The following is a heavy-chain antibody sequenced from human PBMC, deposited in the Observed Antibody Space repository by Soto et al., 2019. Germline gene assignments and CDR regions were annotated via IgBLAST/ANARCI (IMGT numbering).Heavy chain of an antibody. V-gene: IGHV5-51*01. CDR1: GYSFTSYW. J-gene: IGHJ4*02. CDR2: IYPGDSDT. D-gene: IGHD3-22*01. Sequence: PGESLKISCKCSGYSFTSYWIGWVRQMPGKSLEWMGIIYPGDSDTRYSPSFQGQVTISADKSITTAYLQWSSLKASDTAMYYCARVSYYYDSSGYPYYFDYWGQGT. CDR3: ARVSYYYDSSGYPYYFDY.